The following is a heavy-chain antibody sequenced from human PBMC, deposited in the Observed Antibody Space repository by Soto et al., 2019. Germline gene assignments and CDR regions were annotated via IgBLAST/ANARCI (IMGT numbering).Heavy chain of an antibody. Sequence: ASVKVSCKASGYTFTSYGISWVRQAPGQGLEWMGWISAYNGNTNYAQKLQGRVTMTTDTSTSTAYMELRSLRSDDTAVYYCAKDHLSMASIVVVNPRGGDYFAYWGQGTLVTVSS. CDR2: ISAYNGNT. D-gene: IGHD3-22*01. J-gene: IGHJ4*02. V-gene: IGHV1-18*01. CDR1: GYTFTSYG. CDR3: AKDHLSMASIVVVNPRGGDYFAY.